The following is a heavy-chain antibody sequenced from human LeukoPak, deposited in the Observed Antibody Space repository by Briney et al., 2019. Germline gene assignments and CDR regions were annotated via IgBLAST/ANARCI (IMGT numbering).Heavy chain of an antibody. Sequence: SETLSLTCTVSGGSISSYYWSWIRQPPGKGLEWIGYIYYSGSTNYNPSLKSRVTISVDTSKNQFSLKLSSVTAADTAVYYCARGLAAAGNNWFDPWGQGTLVTASS. CDR2: IYYSGST. CDR3: ARGLAAAGNNWFDP. D-gene: IGHD6-13*01. V-gene: IGHV4-59*01. J-gene: IGHJ5*02. CDR1: GGSISSYY.